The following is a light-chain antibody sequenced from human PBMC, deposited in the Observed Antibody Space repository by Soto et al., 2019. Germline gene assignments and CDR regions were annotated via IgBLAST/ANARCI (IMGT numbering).Light chain of an antibody. Sequence: EVVLTQSPGTLSLSPGERATLSCRASQSVCNNYLAWYQQKPGQSPKLLIFGSSDRATAIPDRFSGSGSGTDFTLTISSLEPEDVAVYYCQQYGSSPPYTFGQGTKLEIK. CDR1: QSVCNNY. CDR3: QQYGSSPPYT. V-gene: IGKV3-20*01. CDR2: GSS. J-gene: IGKJ2*01.